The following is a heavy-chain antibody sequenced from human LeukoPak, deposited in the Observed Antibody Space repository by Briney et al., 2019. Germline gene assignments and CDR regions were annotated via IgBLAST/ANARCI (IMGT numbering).Heavy chain of an antibody. V-gene: IGHV4-34*01. CDR3: ARGLRLPSRSTPAVPHV. Sequence: TTSETLSLTCAVYGGSFSDYYWNWIRQPPGKGLKWIGEINHSGTTNYNPSLKSRVTISVDTSKNQFSLRLSSVTAADTAVYYCARGLRLPSRSTPAVPHVWGKGTTVTVSA. CDR2: INHSGTT. D-gene: IGHD2/OR15-2a*01. CDR1: GGSFSDYY. J-gene: IGHJ6*04.